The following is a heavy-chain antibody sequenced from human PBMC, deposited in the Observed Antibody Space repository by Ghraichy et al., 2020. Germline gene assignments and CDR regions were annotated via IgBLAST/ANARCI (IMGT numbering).Heavy chain of an antibody. D-gene: IGHD6-19*01. V-gene: IGHV4-59*01. Sequence: SETLSLTCTVSGGSISSYYWSLIRQPPGKGLEWIGYIYYIGIPNYNPSLKSRVTISVDTSKNQFSLKLSSVTAADTAVYYCARSPLDSSGWTYYFDYWGPGTLVTVSS. CDR3: ARSPLDSSGWTYYFDY. J-gene: IGHJ4*02. CDR2: IYYIGIP. CDR1: GGSISSYY.